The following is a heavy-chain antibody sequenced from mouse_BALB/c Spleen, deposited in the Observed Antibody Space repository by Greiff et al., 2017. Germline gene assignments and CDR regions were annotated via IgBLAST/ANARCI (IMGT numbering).Heavy chain of an antibody. Sequence: DVKLQESGGGLVKPGGSLKLSCAASGFTFSSYAMSWVRQTPEKRLEWVASISSGGSTYYPDSVKGRFTISRDNAKDTLYLQMSSLKSEDTAMYYCARHEDSSGYVYYAMDYWGQGTSVTVAS. V-gene: IGHV5-6-5*01. J-gene: IGHJ4*01. D-gene: IGHD3-2*01. CDR1: GFTFSSYA. CDR2: ISSGGST. CDR3: ARHEDSSGYVYYAMDY.